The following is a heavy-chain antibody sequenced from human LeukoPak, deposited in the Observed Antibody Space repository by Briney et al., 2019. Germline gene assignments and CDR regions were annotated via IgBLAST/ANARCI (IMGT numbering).Heavy chain of an antibody. V-gene: IGHV4-34*01. J-gene: IGHJ5*02. CDR3: ARDMGCSGGSCYRGYWFDP. Sequence: SETLSLTCAVYGGSFSGYYWSWIRQPPGKGLEWIGEINHSGSTNYNPSLKSRVTISVDTSKNQFSLKLSSVTAADTAVYYCARDMGCSGGSCYRGYWFDPWGQGTLVTVSS. CDR1: GGSFSGYY. CDR2: INHSGST. D-gene: IGHD2-15*01.